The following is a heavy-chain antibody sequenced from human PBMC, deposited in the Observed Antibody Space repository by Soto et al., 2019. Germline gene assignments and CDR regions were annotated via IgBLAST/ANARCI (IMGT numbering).Heavy chain of an antibody. J-gene: IGHJ5*02. Sequence: ASVKVSCKASGYTFTSYDINWVRQATGQGLEWMGWMNPNSGNTGYAQKFQGRVTMTRNTSISTAYMELSSLRSEDTAVYYCARFNYYGSGSYYRAFDPWGPGTLVTVSS. CDR3: ARFNYYGSGSYYRAFDP. V-gene: IGHV1-8*01. CDR2: MNPNSGNT. D-gene: IGHD3-10*01. CDR1: GYTFTSYD.